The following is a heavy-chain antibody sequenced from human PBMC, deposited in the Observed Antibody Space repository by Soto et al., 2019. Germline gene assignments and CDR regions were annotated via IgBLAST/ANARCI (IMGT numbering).Heavy chain of an antibody. CDR3: ARRDYGDSDY. D-gene: IGHD3-16*01. Sequence: QVQLVQSGAEVKKPGASVKVSCKASGYTFTSYYMHWVRQAPGQGLEWMGIINPSSGSTNYAQKFQRRVTMTRDTSTSTVYMALSSLRSEDTAVYYCARRDYGDSDYWGQGTLVTVSS. CDR1: GYTFTSYY. V-gene: IGHV1-46*01. J-gene: IGHJ4*02. CDR2: INPSSGST.